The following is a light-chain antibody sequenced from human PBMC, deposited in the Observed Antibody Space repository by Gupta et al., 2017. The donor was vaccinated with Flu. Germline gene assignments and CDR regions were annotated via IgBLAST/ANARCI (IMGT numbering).Light chain of an antibody. V-gene: IGKV1-33*01. J-gene: IGKJ4*01. CDR3: QQYDNLPLT. CDR2: DAS. Sequence: PSSLSASVGDRVTVTCQASQEITNYLNWFQQKPGKAPKLLIYDASTLQTGVPSRFSGSGSGTDFTFTISSLQPDDIATYYCQQYDNLPLTFGGGTKVEIK. CDR1: QEITNY.